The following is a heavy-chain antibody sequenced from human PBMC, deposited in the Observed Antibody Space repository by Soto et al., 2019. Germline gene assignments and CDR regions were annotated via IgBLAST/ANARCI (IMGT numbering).Heavy chain of an antibody. J-gene: IGHJ5*02. CDR3: ARDYSSSWYRWFNP. V-gene: IGHV1-18*01. CDR1: GYTFTTYG. CDR2: ISAYNGNT. D-gene: IGHD6-13*01. Sequence: QVQLVQSGAEVKKPGASVKVSCKASGYTFTTYGISWVRQAPGQGLEWMGWISAYNGNTNYAQKVQGRVTMTTDTSTSTAYMELRSLRSEDTAVYYCARDYSSSWYRWFNPWGQGTLVTVSS.